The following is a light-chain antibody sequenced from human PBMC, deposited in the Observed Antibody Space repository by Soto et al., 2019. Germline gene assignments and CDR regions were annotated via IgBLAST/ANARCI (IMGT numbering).Light chain of an antibody. CDR3: QLYGSSPMYT. CDR1: QSDSSAH. Sequence: EIVLTQSPGTLSLSPGERATLSCRASQSDSSAHLAWYQQKPGQAPRLLIYGAFSRATGIPDRFSGSGSGTDFTLTISRLEPEDFAVYYCQLYGSSPMYTFGQGTKLEIK. CDR2: GAF. V-gene: IGKV3-20*01. J-gene: IGKJ2*01.